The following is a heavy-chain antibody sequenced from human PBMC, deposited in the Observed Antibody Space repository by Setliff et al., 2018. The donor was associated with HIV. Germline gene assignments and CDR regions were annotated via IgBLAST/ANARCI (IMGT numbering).Heavy chain of an antibody. V-gene: IGHV4-61*02. CDR3: ARVSRLHPFDP. Sequence: SETLSLTCTVSGGSISSRSYYWSWLRQPAGKGLEWIGRIYSNGNTDYNPSLKSRVTISEDTSKNQFSLKVNSVTAADTAFYYCARVSRLHPFDPWGQGVLVTVSS. J-gene: IGHJ5*02. CDR2: IYSNGNT. CDR1: GGSISSRSYY. D-gene: IGHD2-15*01.